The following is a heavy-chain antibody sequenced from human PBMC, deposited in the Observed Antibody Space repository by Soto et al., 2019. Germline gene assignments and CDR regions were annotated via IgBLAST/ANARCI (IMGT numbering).Heavy chain of an antibody. CDR3: ARVPSPFDFYYAMDV. CDR1: GDSIGSGNKY. J-gene: IGHJ6*02. CDR2: IFSSGTT. Sequence: SETLSLTCTVSGDSIGSGNKYWSWLRQAPGKGLEGIGYIFSSGTTYYNPSLKSRLTMSLDTSQNQFSLKLNSVTAADTAVYFCARVPSPFDFYYAMDVWGQGTTVTVSS. D-gene: IGHD3-16*01. V-gene: IGHV4-30-4*02.